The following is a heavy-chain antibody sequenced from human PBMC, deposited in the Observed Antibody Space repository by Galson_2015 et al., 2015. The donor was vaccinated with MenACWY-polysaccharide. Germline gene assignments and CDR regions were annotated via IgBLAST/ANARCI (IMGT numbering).Heavy chain of an antibody. D-gene: IGHD3-22*01. CDR1: GYTFTNSA. CDR2: INTNTGNP. CDR3: ARDLYYYDSSGVGYYGMDV. V-gene: IGHV7-4-1*02. J-gene: IGHJ6*02. Sequence: SVKVSCKAAGYTFTNSAINWVRQAPGQGLEWMGWINTNTGNPTYTQGFTGRFVFSLDTSVSTTYLQVSSLKAEDTAVYYCARDLYYYDSSGVGYYGMDVWGQGTTVTVSS.